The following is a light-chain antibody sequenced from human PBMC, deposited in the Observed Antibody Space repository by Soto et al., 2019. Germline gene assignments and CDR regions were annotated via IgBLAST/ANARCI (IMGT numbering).Light chain of an antibody. CDR2: AAS. J-gene: IGKJ1*01. V-gene: IGKV1-6*01. Sequence: AIQMTQSPSSLSASVGDRVTITCRASQAIRNDLAWYQQKPGKAPKLLIFAASILQSGVPSSFSGSGSGTDFILTISSLQPEDFATYYCLQDYNYPRTFGQGTKVEIK. CDR1: QAIRND. CDR3: LQDYNYPRT.